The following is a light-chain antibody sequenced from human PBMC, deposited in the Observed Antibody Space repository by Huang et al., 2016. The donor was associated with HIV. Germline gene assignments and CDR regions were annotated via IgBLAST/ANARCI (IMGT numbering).Light chain of an antibody. V-gene: IGKV1-9*01. CDR2: AAS. CDR3: QQFNTYPYT. CDR1: QGIRTY. Sequence: IQSTQSPSSLSASVGDRVTIACRASQGIRTYLAWCQQRPGTAPTLLIHAASTLRSGVPERFSGGGSGTDFTLTINSLQPEDFATYYCQQFNTYPYTFGQGTTLEFK. J-gene: IGKJ2*01.